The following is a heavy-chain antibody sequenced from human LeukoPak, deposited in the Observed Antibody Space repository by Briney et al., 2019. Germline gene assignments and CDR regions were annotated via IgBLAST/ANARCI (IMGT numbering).Heavy chain of an antibody. V-gene: IGHV3-74*01. D-gene: IGHD1-14*01. CDR3: ARERGNQLVEAFDI. CDR1: GFTFSSYW. CDR2: INSDGSST. J-gene: IGHJ3*02. Sequence: GGSLRLSCAASGFTFSSYWMHWVRQAPGKGLVWVSRINSDGSSTSYADSVKGRFTISRDNAKNTLYLQMNSLRAEDTAVYYCARERGNQLVEAFDIWGQGTMVTVSS.